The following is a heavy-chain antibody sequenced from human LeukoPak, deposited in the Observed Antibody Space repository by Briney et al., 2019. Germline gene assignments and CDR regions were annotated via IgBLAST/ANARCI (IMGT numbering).Heavy chain of an antibody. CDR1: GFTFSSYW. CDR2: ISTDGTNT. CDR3: ARDPGHSNYINDY. V-gene: IGHV3-74*01. D-gene: IGHD4-11*01. Sequence: GGSLRLSCAASGFTFSSYWMHWVRHTPGKGLVWVSRISTDGTNTNYADSVKGRFTISRDNAKNTLYLQMTSLRAEDTAVYFCARDPGHSNYINDYWGQGTLVTVSS. J-gene: IGHJ4*02.